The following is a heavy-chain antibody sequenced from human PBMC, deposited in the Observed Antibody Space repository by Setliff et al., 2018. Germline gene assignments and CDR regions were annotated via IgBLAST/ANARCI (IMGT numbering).Heavy chain of an antibody. CDR2: IYYSGST. D-gene: IGHD2-2*02. CDR1: GGSISSSSYY. CDR3: ARDSRGLVPAAIEGSYYYYGMDV. Sequence: SETLSLTCTVSGGSISSSSYYWGWIRQPPGKGLEWIGSIYYSGSTYYNPSLKSRVTISVDTSKNQFSLKLSSVTAADTAVYYCARDSRGLVPAAIEGSYYYYGMDVWGQGTTVTVSS. J-gene: IGHJ6*02. V-gene: IGHV4-39*07.